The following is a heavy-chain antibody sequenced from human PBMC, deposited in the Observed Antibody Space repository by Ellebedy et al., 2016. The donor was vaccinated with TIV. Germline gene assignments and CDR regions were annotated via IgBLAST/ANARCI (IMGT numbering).Heavy chain of an antibody. D-gene: IGHD3-22*01. Sequence: GESLKISXAASGFTFSSYAMSWVRQAPGKGLEWVSSISGSGGSTYYADSVKGRFTISRDNSKNTLYLQMNSLRAEDTAVYYCARDRLPDYYDSSGYDAFDIWGQGTMVTVSS. V-gene: IGHV3-23*01. CDR1: GFTFSSYA. CDR3: ARDRLPDYYDSSGYDAFDI. CDR2: ISGSGGST. J-gene: IGHJ3*02.